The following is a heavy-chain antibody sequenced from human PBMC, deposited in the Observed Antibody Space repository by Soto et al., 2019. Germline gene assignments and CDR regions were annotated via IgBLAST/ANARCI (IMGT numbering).Heavy chain of an antibody. D-gene: IGHD6-13*01. CDR2: IYPGDHET. V-gene: IGHV5-51*01. CDR3: ARSPRSSPYLDV. CDR1: GYTFSNFW. Sequence: GESLKISCQCSGYTFSNFWIGWVRQLPGQGLEWMGIIYPGDHETRYSPSFLGKVTISAEKSINTAYLQWSSLEASDSAFYFCARSPRSSPYLDVWGQGALVTSPQ. J-gene: IGHJ4*02.